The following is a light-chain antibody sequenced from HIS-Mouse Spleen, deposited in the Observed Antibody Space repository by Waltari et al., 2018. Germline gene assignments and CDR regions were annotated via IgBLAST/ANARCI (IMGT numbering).Light chain of an antibody. CDR3: SSYAGSNNYV. V-gene: IGLV2-8*01. CDR1: SSDVGGYNY. Sequence: QSALTQPPSASGSPGQSVTISCTGTSSDVGGYNYVSWYQQHPGKAPKLMFYEVSSRPSGVPNRFSASKAGSPSSLTVSGLQAEDEAAYYRSSYAGSNNYVFGTGTKVTVL. CDR2: EVS. J-gene: IGLJ1*01.